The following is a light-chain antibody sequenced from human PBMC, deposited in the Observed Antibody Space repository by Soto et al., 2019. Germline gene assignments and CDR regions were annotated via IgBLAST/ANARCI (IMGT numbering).Light chain of an antibody. CDR2: GNS. V-gene: IGLV1-40*01. Sequence: QSVLTQPPSVSGAPGQRVTISCTGSSSNIGAGYDVHWYQQLPGTAPKLLIYGNSNRPSGVPDRFSGSKSGTSASLAITGLQAEDEADYYCQPYDSSLSGSYVFGTGTKGTVL. CDR3: QPYDSSLSGSYV. CDR1: SSNIGAGYD. J-gene: IGLJ1*01.